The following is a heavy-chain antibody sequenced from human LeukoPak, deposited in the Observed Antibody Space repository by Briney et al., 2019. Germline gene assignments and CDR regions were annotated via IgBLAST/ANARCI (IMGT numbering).Heavy chain of an antibody. V-gene: IGHV5-51*01. CDR3: ATHSGSYFYYFDN. J-gene: IGHJ4*02. D-gene: IGHD1-26*01. CDR1: EYSFPSYW. CDR2: IYPGDSDT. Sequence: GESLKISCRGFEYSFPSYWIAWGRQMPGKGLEWMGIIYPGDSDTRYSPSFQGQVTISADKSISTAYLQWSSLKASDTAMYYCATHSGSYFYYFDNWGQGTLVTVSS.